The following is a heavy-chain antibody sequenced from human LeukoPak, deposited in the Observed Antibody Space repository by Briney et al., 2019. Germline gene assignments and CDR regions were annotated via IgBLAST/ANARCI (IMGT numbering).Heavy chain of an antibody. V-gene: IGHV3-48*01. CDR3: AKDGYYDFWSGYPEYFQH. Sequence: PGGSLRLSCTASGFPFSTSNMNWVRQAPGKGLEWLSYITASSNTIYYADSVKGRFTISRDNAKNSAYLQMNSLRAEDTAVYYCAKDGYYDFWSGYPEYFQHWGQGTLVTVSS. J-gene: IGHJ1*01. D-gene: IGHD3-3*01. CDR1: GFPFSTSN. CDR2: ITASSNTI.